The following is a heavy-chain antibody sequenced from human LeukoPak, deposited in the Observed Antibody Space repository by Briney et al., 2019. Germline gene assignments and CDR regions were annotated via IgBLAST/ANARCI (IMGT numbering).Heavy chain of an antibody. V-gene: IGHV4-59*12. D-gene: IGHD3-22*01. J-gene: IGHJ4*02. Sequence: SETLSLTCTVSGGSISRYYWSWIRQPPGKGLEWIGYIYHSGSTYYNPSLKSRVTISVDRSKNQFSLKLSSVTAADTAVYYCAREGSSGYYYFFDYWGQGTLVTVSS. CDR3: AREGSSGYYYFFDY. CDR1: GGSISRYY. CDR2: IYHSGST.